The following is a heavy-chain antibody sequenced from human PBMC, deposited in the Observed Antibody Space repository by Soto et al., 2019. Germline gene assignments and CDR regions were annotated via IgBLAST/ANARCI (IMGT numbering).Heavy chain of an antibody. Sequence: SVKVSCKASGGTFSSYTISWVRQAPGQGLEWMGRIIPILGIANYAQKFQGRVTITADKSTSTAYMELSSLRSEDTAVYYCAGHYDFWSGYYTDYYYYMDVWGKGTTVTVSS. J-gene: IGHJ6*03. CDR2: IIPILGIA. D-gene: IGHD3-3*01. V-gene: IGHV1-69*02. CDR1: GGTFSSYT. CDR3: AGHYDFWSGYYTDYYYYMDV.